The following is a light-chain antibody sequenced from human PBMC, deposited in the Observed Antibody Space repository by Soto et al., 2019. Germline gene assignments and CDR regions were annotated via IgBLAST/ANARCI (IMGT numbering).Light chain of an antibody. CDR3: QQYGSSPRT. J-gene: IGKJ1*01. CDR2: GAS. V-gene: IGKV3-20*01. CDR1: QSVSSSY. Sequence: EIVLTQSPGTLSLSPGERATLSCRASQSVSSSYLAWYQQKPGQAPRLLIYGASSRATGIPDRFSGSGSGTDLTLIISRLEPEDFAVYYCQQYGSSPRTFGQGPKV.